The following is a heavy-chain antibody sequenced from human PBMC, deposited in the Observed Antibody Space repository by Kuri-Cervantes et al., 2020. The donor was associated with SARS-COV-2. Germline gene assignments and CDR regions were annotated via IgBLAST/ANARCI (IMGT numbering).Heavy chain of an antibody. CDR3: AKDLTCVVAAPAVIRATKALPIT. CDR2: ISGSGGST. Sequence: GESLKISCAASGFTFSSYAMSWVRQAPGKGLEWVSAISGSGGSTYYADSVKGRFTISRDNSKNTLYLQMNSLRAEDTAVYYCAKDLTCVVAAPAVIRATKALPITWGQGTLVTVSS. V-gene: IGHV3-23*01. J-gene: IGHJ5*02. CDR1: GFTFSSYA. D-gene: IGHD2-2*02.